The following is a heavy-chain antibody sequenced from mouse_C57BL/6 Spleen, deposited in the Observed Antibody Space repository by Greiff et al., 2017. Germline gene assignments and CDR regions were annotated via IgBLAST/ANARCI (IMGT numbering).Heavy chain of an antibody. Sequence: VQLKESGAELVRPGASVKLSCTASGFNIKDDYMHWVKQRPEQGLEWIGWIDPENGDTEYASKFQGKATITADTSSNTAYLQLSSLTSEDTAVYYCTRDYYGSSLYFDVWGTGTTVTVSS. D-gene: IGHD1-1*01. CDR2: IDPENGDT. J-gene: IGHJ1*03. V-gene: IGHV14-4*01. CDR3: TRDYYGSSLYFDV. CDR1: GFNIKDDY.